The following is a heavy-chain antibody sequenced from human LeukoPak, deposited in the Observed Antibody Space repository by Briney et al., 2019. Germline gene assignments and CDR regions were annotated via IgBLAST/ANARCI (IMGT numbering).Heavy chain of an antibody. CDR2: ISAYNGNT. CDR1: GYTFTSYG. Sequence: ASVKVSCKASGYTFTSYGISWVRQAPGQGLEWMGWISAYNGNTNYAQKLQGRVTMTTDTSTSTAYMELRSLRSDDTAVYYCARDCSSTSCYSRAFDIGGQGTRVTVSS. J-gene: IGHJ3*02. V-gene: IGHV1-18*01. D-gene: IGHD2-2*02. CDR3: ARDCSSTSCYSRAFDI.